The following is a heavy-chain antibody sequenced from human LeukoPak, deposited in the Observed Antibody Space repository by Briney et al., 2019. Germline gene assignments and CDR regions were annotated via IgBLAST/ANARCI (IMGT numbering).Heavy chain of an antibody. J-gene: IGHJ5*02. V-gene: IGHV1-2*02. CDR1: GYALTGYY. CDR3: ARDRITMVRGAPNNWFDP. CDR2: INPNSGGT. Sequence: ASVKVSCKASGYALTGYYMHWVRQAPGQGLEWMGWINPNSGGTNYAQKFQGRVTMTRDTSISTAYMELSRLRSDDTAVYYCARDRITMVRGAPNNWFDPWGQGTLVTVSS. D-gene: IGHD3-10*01.